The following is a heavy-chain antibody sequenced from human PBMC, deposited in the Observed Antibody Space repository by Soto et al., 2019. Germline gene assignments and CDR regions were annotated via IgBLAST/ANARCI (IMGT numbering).Heavy chain of an antibody. J-gene: IGHJ3*02. CDR1: GGSISSYY. CDR2: IYYSGST. D-gene: IGHD3-10*01. CDR3: ARGVLIDAFDI. V-gene: IGHV4-59*01. Sequence: QVQLQESGPGLVKPSETLSLTCTVSGGSISSYYWSWIRQPPGKGREWIGYIYYSGSTNYNPSLKSRVTISVDTSKNQFSLKLSSVTAADTAVYYCARGVLIDAFDIWGQGTMVTVSS.